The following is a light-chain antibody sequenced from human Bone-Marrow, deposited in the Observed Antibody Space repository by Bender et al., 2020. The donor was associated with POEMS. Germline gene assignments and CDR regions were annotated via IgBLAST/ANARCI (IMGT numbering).Light chain of an antibody. CDR2: YDD. CDR3: SAWDDSLSGWV. Sequence: QSVVTQPPSLSEAPRQRVTISCSGSSSNIGNHGVNWYQQLPGEAPKLLIYYDDLLTPGVSDRFSASKSGTSASLAISELQSEDEDLYYYSAWDDSLSGWVFGGGTKLTVL. V-gene: IGLV1-36*01. J-gene: IGLJ3*02. CDR1: SSNIGNHG.